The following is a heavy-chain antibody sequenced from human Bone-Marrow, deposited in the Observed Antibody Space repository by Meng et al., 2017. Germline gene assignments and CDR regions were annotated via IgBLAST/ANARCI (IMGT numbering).Heavy chain of an antibody. J-gene: IGHJ5*02. CDR3: ARGRASCSSGGCSLGWFDP. CDR2: IYYTENT. D-gene: IGHD2-15*01. V-gene: IGHV4-31*01. Sequence: VQLQESGPGLMKPAQSLSLTCSVSGGSINSAGYYWSWIRQHPGKGLEWIGYIYYTENTYYNPSLKSPMTISLYKSKNQFSLKLNSVTVADTAVYYCARGRASCSSGGCSLGWFDPWGQGTLVTVSS. CDR1: GGSINSAGYY.